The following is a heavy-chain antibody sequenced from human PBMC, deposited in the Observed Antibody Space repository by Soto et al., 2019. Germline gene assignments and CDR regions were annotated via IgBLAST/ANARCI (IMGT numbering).Heavy chain of an antibody. CDR1: GGSISSYY. V-gene: IGHV4-59*12. CDR3: ARVSGSYYYGMDV. Sequence: PSETLSLTCTVSGGSISSYYWSWIRQPPGKGLEWIGYIYYSGSTNYNPSLKSRVTISVDKSKNQFSLKLSSVTAADTAVYYCARVSGSYYYGMDVWGQGITVT. D-gene: IGHD1-26*01. J-gene: IGHJ6*02. CDR2: IYYSGST.